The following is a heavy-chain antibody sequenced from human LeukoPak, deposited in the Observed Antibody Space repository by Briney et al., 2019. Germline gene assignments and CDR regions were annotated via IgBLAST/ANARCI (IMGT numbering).Heavy chain of an antibody. D-gene: IGHD6-13*01. J-gene: IGHJ4*02. CDR2: ISSSGSTI. CDR1: GFTFSSYE. CDR3: ARAGIIVVDGTFDY. Sequence: PGGSLRLSCAASGFTFSSYEMNWVRQAPGKGLEWVSYISSSGSTIYYADSVKGRFTISRDNAKNSLYLQMNSLRAEDTAVYYCARAGIIVVDGTFDYWGQGTLVTVSS. V-gene: IGHV3-48*03.